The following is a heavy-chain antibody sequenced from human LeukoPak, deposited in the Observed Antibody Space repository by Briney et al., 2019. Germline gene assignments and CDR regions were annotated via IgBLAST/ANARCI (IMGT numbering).Heavy chain of an antibody. CDR3: ARDREQWLVLDAFDI. J-gene: IGHJ3*02. CDR2: INAGNGNT. Sequence: ASVKVSCKASGYTFTNYAMHWVRQAPGQKLEWMGWINAGNGNTKYSQKFQGRVTITRDTSASTAHMELSSLRSEDTAVYYCARDREQWLVLDAFDIWGQGTMVTVSS. D-gene: IGHD6-19*01. V-gene: IGHV1-3*01. CDR1: GYTFTNYA.